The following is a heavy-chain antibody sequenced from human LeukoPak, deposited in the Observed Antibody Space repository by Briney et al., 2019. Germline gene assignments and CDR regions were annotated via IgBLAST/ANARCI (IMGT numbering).Heavy chain of an antibody. J-gene: IGHJ6*02. CDR1: GFTFSDYW. Sequence: QPGGSLRLSCAASGFTFSDYWMTWVRQAPGKGPEWVSDINNNGSEEHYVDSVKGRFTVSRDNAQNSLFLQMNSLRVEDTAVYYCATYKNWVAGDVWGQGTTVSVSS. CDR2: INNNGSEE. CDR3: ATYKNWVAGDV. D-gene: IGHD7-27*01. V-gene: IGHV3-7*01.